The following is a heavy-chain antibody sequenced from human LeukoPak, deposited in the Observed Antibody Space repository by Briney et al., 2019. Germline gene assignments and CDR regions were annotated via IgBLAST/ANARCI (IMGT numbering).Heavy chain of an antibody. CDR3: AKDQAGSTSWGWHEARFDP. V-gene: IGHV3-23*01. Sequence: GGSLRLSCAASGFTFSNYAMNWVRQAPGKGLEWVSTISGSGGSTYYADSVKGRFTISRDNSKNTLYLQMNSLRAEDTAVYYCAKDQAGSTSWGWHEARFDPWGQGTLVTVSS. D-gene: IGHD2-2*01. CDR1: GFTFSNYA. J-gene: IGHJ5*02. CDR2: ISGSGGST.